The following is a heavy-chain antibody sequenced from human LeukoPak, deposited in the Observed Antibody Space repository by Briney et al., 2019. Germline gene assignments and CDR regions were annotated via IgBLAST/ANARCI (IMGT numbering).Heavy chain of an antibody. CDR1: GFTFSSYW. CDR3: VGGDY. V-gene: IGHV3-7*01. CDR2: INQDGSDK. J-gene: IGHJ4*02. Sequence: GGSLRLSCATSGFTFSSYWMNWVRQAPGKGLECVANINQDGSDKYYVDSVKGRFTISRDNTKNSLYLRMNSLRAEDTAVYYCVGGDYWGQGTLVTVSS.